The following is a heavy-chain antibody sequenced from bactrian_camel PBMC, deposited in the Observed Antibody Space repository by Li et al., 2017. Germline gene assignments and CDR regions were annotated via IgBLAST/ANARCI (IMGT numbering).Heavy chain of an antibody. CDR2: KQSDSST. Sequence: VQLVESGGGSVQAGGSLRLSCTASGFRFDGSDWGWYRQGAGRKCEVVSRKQSDSSTDYADSAKSRFTISQDYAKKTVFLQMNSLSPEDSAMYYCAASPGVSDYQKQDPRRYSYWGQGTQVTVS. D-gene: IGHD4*01. V-gene: IGHV3S63*01. CDR1: GFRFDGSD. J-gene: IGHJ4*01. CDR3: AASPGVSDYQKQDPRRYSY.